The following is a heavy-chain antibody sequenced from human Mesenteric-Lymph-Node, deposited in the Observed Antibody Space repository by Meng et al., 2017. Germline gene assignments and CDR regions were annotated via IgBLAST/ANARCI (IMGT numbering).Heavy chain of an antibody. Sequence: QVQLQEAGPGLVEPSPTLSLTCTVTGDSFNSPDYYWSWIRQPPEKGLEWIGYIYYSGSTYYNPSLKSRVSISGDTSNKHFSLKLTSVTVADTAVYYCARSPYSGSALPFFDYWGQGSLVTVSS. J-gene: IGHJ4*02. CDR2: IYYSGST. D-gene: IGHD1-26*01. CDR1: GDSFNSPDYY. CDR3: ARSPYSGSALPFFDY. V-gene: IGHV4-30-4*01.